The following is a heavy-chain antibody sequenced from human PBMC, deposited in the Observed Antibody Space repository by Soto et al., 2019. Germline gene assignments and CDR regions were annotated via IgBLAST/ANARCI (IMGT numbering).Heavy chain of an antibody. CDR3: ARDREYYYDSSGYVGNDY. D-gene: IGHD3-22*01. V-gene: IGHV3-30-3*01. CDR2: ISYDGSNK. CDR1: GFTFSSYA. J-gene: IGHJ4*02. Sequence: PGGSLRLSCAASGFTFSSYAMHWVRQAPGKGLEWVAVISYDGSNKYYADSVKGRFTISRDNSKNTLYLQMNSLRAEDTAVYYCARDREYYYDSSGYVGNDYWGQGTLVTVSS.